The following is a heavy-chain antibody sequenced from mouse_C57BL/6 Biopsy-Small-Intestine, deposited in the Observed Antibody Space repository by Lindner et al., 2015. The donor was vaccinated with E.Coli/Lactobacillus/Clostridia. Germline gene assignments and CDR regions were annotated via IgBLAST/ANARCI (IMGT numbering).Heavy chain of an antibody. V-gene: IGHV5-17*01. CDR2: ISSGSSAI. Sequence: VQLQESGGGLVKPGGFLKLSCAASGFTFSDYGMHWVRQAPEKGLEWVAYISSGSSAIYYADTMKGRFTISRDNAKHTLFLQIASLRSEDTAMYYCARKNNYFSYIDYWGQGTTLTVSS. CDR3: ARKNNYFSYIDY. CDR1: GFTFSDYG. D-gene: IGHD2-1*01. J-gene: IGHJ2*01.